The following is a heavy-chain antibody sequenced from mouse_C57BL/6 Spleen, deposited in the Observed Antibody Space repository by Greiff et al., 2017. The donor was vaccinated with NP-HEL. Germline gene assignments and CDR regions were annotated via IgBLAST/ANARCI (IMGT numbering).Heavy chain of an antibody. CDR2: INYDGSST. CDR1: GFTFSDYY. D-gene: IGHD4-1*01. Sequence: EVQLVESEGGLVQPGSSMKLSCTASGFTFSDYYMAWVRQVPEKGLEWVANINYDGSSTYYLDSLKSRFIISRDNAKNILYLQMSSLKSEDTATYYCARDRGLGRAYWYFDVWGTGTTVTVSS. CDR3: ARDRGLGRAYWYFDV. V-gene: IGHV5-16*01. J-gene: IGHJ1*03.